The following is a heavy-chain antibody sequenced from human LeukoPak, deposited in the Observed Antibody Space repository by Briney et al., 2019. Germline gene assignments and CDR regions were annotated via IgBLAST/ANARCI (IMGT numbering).Heavy chain of an antibody. Sequence: GGSLRLSCAASGFTFSRNWMIWVRQAPGKRLEWVANINQDGSEKYYVDSVKGRFTISRDSSRNTLFLHMNTLRAEDTAIYYCAKDRTVGASYWYFDLWGRGTLVTVSS. V-gene: IGHV3-7*03. CDR2: INQDGSEK. CDR1: GFTFSRNW. D-gene: IGHD1-26*01. CDR3: AKDRTVGASYWYFDL. J-gene: IGHJ2*01.